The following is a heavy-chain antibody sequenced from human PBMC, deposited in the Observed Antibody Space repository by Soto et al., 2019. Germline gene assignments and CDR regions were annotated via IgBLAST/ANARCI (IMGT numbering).Heavy chain of an antibody. CDR3: ARVLAVAGTEWRYYYYGMDV. CDR2: INHSGST. D-gene: IGHD6-19*01. CDR1: GGSFSGYY. V-gene: IGHV4-34*01. Sequence: QVQLQQWGAGLLKPSETLSLTCAVYGGSFSGYYWSWIRQPPGKGLEWIGEINHSGSTNYNPSLKSRVTISVDTSKNQFSLKLSSVTAADTAVYYCARVLAVAGTEWRYYYYGMDVWGQGTTVTVSS. J-gene: IGHJ6*02.